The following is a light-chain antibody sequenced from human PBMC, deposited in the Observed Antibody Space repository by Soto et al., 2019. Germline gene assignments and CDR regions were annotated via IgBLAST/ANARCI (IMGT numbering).Light chain of an antibody. CDR2: GAS. Sequence: EIVFTQSPGTLSMSPVERATLSFRGSQSVSNNYLAWYQQKPGQAPRLLIYGASSRATGIPDRFSGSGSGTDFTLTIRRLEPEDFAVYYCQQYGSSPPINCGQGTRRAIK. J-gene: IGKJ5*01. CDR3: QQYGSSPPIN. V-gene: IGKV3-20*01. CDR1: QSVSNNY.